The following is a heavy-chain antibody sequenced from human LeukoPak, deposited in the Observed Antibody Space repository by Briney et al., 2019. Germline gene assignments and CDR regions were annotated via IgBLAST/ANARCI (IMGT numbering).Heavy chain of an antibody. CDR3: ARVRIQPHLQLWLPVPRHIDY. D-gene: IGHD5-18*01. CDR2: INHSGGT. V-gene: IGHV4-34*01. CDR1: GGSFSGYY. J-gene: IGHJ4*02. Sequence: SETLSLTCAVYGGSFSGYYWSWIRQPPGKGLEWIGEINHSGGTNYNPSLKSRVTISVDTSKNQFSLKLSSVTAADTAVYYCARVRIQPHLQLWLPVPRHIDYWGQGTLVTVSS.